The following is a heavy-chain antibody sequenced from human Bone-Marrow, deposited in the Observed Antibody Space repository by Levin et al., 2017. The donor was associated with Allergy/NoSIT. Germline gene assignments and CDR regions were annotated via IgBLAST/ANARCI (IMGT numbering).Heavy chain of an antibody. J-gene: IGHJ4*02. V-gene: IGHV4-59*01. CDR1: GGSISSYY. Sequence: SQTLSLTCTVSGGSISSYYWSWIRQPPGKGLEWIGYIYYSGSTNYNPSLKSRVTISVDTSKNQFSLKLNSVTAADTAVYYCARVKDILTGYYTSYFDYWGQGTLVTVSS. CDR2: IYYSGST. D-gene: IGHD3-9*01. CDR3: ARVKDILTGYYTSYFDY.